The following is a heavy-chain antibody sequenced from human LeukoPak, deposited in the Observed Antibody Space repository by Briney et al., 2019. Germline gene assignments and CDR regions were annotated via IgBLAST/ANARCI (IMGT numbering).Heavy chain of an antibody. Sequence: ASVKVSCKVSGYTLTELSMHWVRQAPGKGLEWMGGFDPEDGETIYAQKFQGRVTMTGDTSTDTAYMELSSLRSEDTAVYYCATRKRLYSSSWPPTDYWGQGTLVTVSS. V-gene: IGHV1-24*01. CDR1: GYTLTELS. CDR2: FDPEDGET. CDR3: ATRKRLYSSSWPPTDY. D-gene: IGHD6-13*01. J-gene: IGHJ4*02.